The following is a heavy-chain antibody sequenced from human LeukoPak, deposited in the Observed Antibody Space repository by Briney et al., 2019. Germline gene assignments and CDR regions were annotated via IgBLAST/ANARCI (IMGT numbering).Heavy chain of an antibody. CDR1: GFTFSNFA. CDR3: VKGGYYDSSGFPEYFQD. Sequence: QPGGSLRLSCAASGFTFSNFAMSWVRQAPGKGLEWVSGINAGGGSTYYADSVKGRFTISRDNSKNTLYLQLSSLSAEDTAVYYCVKGGYYDSSGFPEYFQDWGQGTLVGASS. V-gene: IGHV3-23*01. J-gene: IGHJ1*01. D-gene: IGHD3-22*01. CDR2: INAGGGST.